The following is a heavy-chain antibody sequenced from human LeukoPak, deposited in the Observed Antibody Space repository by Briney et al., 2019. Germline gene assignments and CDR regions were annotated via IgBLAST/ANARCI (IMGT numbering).Heavy chain of an antibody. V-gene: IGHV3-23*01. CDR3: AREDSSWHFDY. Sequence: PGGSLRLSCAASGFTFGICAMSWVRQAPGKGLEWVSFISGSGGTTYYADSVKGRFTISRDNSKNTLYVQMNSLRAEDTAVYYCAREDSSWHFDYWGQGTLVTVSS. CDR1: GFTFGICA. CDR2: ISGSGGTT. J-gene: IGHJ4*02. D-gene: IGHD6-13*01.